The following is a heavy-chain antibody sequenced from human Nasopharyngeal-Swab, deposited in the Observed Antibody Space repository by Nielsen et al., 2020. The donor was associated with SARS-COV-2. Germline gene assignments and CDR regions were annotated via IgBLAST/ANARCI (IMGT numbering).Heavy chain of an antibody. CDR3: ARIAGRGSIYYYYMDV. CDR2: ISSSRYI. J-gene: IGHJ6*03. CDR1: GFTFSGYS. D-gene: IGHD1-26*01. V-gene: IGHV3-21*01. Sequence: GESLKISCVASGFTFSGYSMNWVRQAPGKGLEWVSYISSSRYIYYVDSVKGRFTISKDSAKNSLYLQMNSLRADDTAVYFCARIAGRGSIYYYYMDVWGTGTTVTVSS.